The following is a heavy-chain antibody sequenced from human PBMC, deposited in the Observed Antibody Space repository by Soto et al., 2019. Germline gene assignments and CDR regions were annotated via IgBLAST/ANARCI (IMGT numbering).Heavy chain of an antibody. CDR3: ARDITGNYYYYGMDV. CDR1: GFTFSSYA. J-gene: IGHJ6*02. CDR2: ISYDGSNK. V-gene: IGHV3-30-3*01. Sequence: GGSLRLSCAASGFTFSSYAMHLVRQAPGKGLEWVAVISYDGSNKYYADSVEGRFTISRDNAKNSLYLQMNSLRAEDTAVYYCARDITGNYYYYGMDVWGQGTTVTVSS. D-gene: IGHD1-20*01.